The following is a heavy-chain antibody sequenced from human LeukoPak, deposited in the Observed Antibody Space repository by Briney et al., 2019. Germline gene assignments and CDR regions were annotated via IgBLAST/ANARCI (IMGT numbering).Heavy chain of an antibody. J-gene: IGHJ1*01. CDR1: GXTFSDYY. D-gene: IGHD1-26*01. CDR2: ISSSSSDT. V-gene: IGHV3-11*06. Sequence: GGSLRLSCAASGXTFSDYYLTRIRQAPGKGLESVSYISSSSSDTNYADFVRGRFTISRDNANKSLYLQMNSLRDEATAVYYCARVGATWYFQHWGQGALVTVSS. CDR3: ARVGATWYFQH.